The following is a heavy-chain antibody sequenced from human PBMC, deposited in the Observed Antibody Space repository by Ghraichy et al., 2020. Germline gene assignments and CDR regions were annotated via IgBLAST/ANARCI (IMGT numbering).Heavy chain of an antibody. CDR3: ASLYGGIVDY. J-gene: IGHJ4*02. D-gene: IGHD4-23*01. Sequence: TLSLTCTVSGGSISSYYWSWIRQPPGKGLEWIGYIYYSGSTNYNPSLKSRVTISVDTSKNQFSLKLSSVTAADTAVYYCASLYGGIVDYWGQGTLVTVSS. CDR2: IYYSGST. CDR1: GGSISSYY. V-gene: IGHV4-59*01.